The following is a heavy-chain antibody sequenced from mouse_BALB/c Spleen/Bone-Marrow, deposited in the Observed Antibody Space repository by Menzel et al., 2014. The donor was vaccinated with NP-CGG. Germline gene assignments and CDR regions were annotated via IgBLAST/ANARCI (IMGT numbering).Heavy chain of an antibody. Sequence: VKLVESGGDLVKPGGSLKLSCVASGFTFSSYGTSWVRQTPDKRLEWVATISSGGSSTYYPASVKGRFTISRDNAKSTLYLQMSSLNSEDTAMYYCTRRPLQANSYFDCWGQGTTLTVSS. CDR2: ISSGGSST. D-gene: IGHD3-2*02. V-gene: IGHV5-6*02. J-gene: IGHJ2*01. CDR3: TRRPLQANSYFDC. CDR1: GFTFSSYG.